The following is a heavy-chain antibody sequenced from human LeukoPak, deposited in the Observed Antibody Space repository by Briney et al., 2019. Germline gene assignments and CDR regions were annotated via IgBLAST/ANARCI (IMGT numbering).Heavy chain of an antibody. CDR1: GGSLSSSSFY. CDR3: AGRSLSTISRPFDP. V-gene: IGHV4-39*07. J-gene: IGHJ5*02. Sequence: PSETLSLTCTVAGGSLSSSSFYWGWIRQSPGRGLDWIGTIYYSGTTYYNPSLKSRLTLSIDTSKNQFSLKLSSVTAADTAVYYCAGRSLSTISRPFDPWGQGTLVTVSS. D-gene: IGHD3-9*01. CDR2: IYYSGTT.